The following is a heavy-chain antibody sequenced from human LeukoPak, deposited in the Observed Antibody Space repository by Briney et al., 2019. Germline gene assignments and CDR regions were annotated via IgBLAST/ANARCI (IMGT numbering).Heavy chain of an antibody. D-gene: IGHD6-13*01. CDR1: GYSFTSYW. CDR3: ARQVVVAAAGTRPNWFDP. J-gene: IGHJ5*02. CDR2: FYPSGSWT. V-gene: IGHV5-10-1*01. Sequence: GESLRISCKGPGYSFTSYWISWVRQMPGKGLEWGGRFYPSGSWTNYSLSFQGHVTISADKSICTAYLKWTTLKASHTAMRYCARQVVVAAAGTRPNWFDPWAREPWSPSPQ.